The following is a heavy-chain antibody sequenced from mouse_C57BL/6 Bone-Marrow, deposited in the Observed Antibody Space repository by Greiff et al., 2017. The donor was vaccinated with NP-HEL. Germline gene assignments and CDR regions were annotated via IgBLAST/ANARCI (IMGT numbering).Heavy chain of an antibody. CDR2: ISRGGSYT. D-gene: IGHD1-1*01. V-gene: IGHV5-6*02. Sequence: EVKLQESGGDLVKPGGSLKLSCAASGFTFSSYGMSWVRQTPDKRLEWVATISRGGSYTYYPESVKGRFTISRDNAKNTLYMQMSSLKSEDTAMYYCARRDGRSKDAMDYWGQGTSVTVSS. CDR3: ARRDGRSKDAMDY. CDR1: GFTFSSYG. J-gene: IGHJ4*01.